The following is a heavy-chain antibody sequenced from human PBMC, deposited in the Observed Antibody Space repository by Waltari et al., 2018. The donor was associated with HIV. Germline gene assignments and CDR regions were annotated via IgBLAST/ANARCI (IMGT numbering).Heavy chain of an antibody. CDR3: AIQHQRWFNWFDP. D-gene: IGHD2-15*01. CDR2: INPNSGGT. V-gene: IGHV1-2*06. Sequence: QVQLVQSGAEVKKPGASVKVSCKAPGYTFTVYYMHWVRQAPGQGLEWMGRINPNSGGTNYAQKFQGRVTMTRDTSISTAYMELSRLRSDDTAVYYCAIQHQRWFNWFDPWGQGTLVTVSS. CDR1: GYTFTVYY. J-gene: IGHJ5*02.